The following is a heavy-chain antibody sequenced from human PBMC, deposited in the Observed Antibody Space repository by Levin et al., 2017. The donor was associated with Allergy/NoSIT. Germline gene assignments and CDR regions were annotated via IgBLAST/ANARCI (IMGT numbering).Heavy chain of an antibody. CDR3: ARDVMITVGGVILGQYYYGMDV. J-gene: IGHJ6*02. CDR2: ISTGSSFI. V-gene: IGHV3-21*01. CDR1: GFTFSTYT. D-gene: IGHD3-16*01. Sequence: PGGSLRLSCAASGFTFSTYTMNWVRQAPGKGLEWVSSISTGSSFIYYADSVKGRFTISRDNAKSSLYLQMNSLRAEDMAVYYCARDVMITVGGVILGQYYYGMDVWGLGTTVTVSS.